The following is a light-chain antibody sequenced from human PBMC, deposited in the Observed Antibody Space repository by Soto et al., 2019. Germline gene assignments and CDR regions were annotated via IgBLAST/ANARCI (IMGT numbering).Light chain of an antibody. V-gene: IGLV2-14*03. CDR1: SSDVGAYNY. Sequence: QSALTQPASVSGSPGQSITISCTGTSSDVGAYNYVAWYQQHPGKAPQLMIYDVSSRPSGVSYRFSGSKSGNTASLTISGLQAEDEADYYCSSYTSSSPVVFGGGTKVTVL. CDR3: SSYTSSSPVV. J-gene: IGLJ2*01. CDR2: DVS.